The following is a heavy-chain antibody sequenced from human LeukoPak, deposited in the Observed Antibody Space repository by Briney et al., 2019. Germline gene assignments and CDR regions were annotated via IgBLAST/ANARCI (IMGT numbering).Heavy chain of an antibody. CDR1: GYTFTAYY. CDR2: INPKSDGT. V-gene: IGHV1-2*02. CDR3: ARPLVRGVIIMERGAFDI. J-gene: IGHJ3*02. Sequence: ASVTVSFKASGYTFTAYYVHWVRQAPGQGREWMGWINPKSDGTNYAEKFQGRVTMTRDTSINTAYMELSGLRTDDTAVYYCARPLVRGVIIMERGAFDIWGQGTMVTVSS. D-gene: IGHD3-10*01.